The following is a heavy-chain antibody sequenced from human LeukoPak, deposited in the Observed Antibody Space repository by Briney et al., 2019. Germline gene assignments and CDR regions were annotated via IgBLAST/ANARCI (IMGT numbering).Heavy chain of an antibody. V-gene: IGHV3-30-3*01. CDR2: ISYDGSNK. Sequence: GGSLRLSCAASGFTFSSYAMPWVGEAPGKGLEGVAVISYDGSNKYYADSVKGRFTISRDNSKNTLYLQMNSLRAEDTAVYYCARDLNYYDSSGYPYLGQGTLVTVSS. CDR1: GFTFSSYA. J-gene: IGHJ4*02. CDR3: ARDLNYYDSSGYPY. D-gene: IGHD3-22*01.